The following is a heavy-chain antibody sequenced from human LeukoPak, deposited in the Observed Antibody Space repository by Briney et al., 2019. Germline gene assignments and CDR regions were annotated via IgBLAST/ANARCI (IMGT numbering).Heavy chain of an antibody. J-gene: IGHJ4*02. D-gene: IGHD6-19*01. CDR2: ISYDGSNK. CDR1: GFTFSSYA. Sequence: PGRSLRLSCAASGFTFSSYAMHWVRQAPGKGLEWVAVISYDGSNKYYADSVKGRFTISRDNSKNTLCLQMNSLRAEDTAVYYCARDLTVAGNYWGQGTPVTVSS. CDR3: ARDLTVAGNY. V-gene: IGHV3-30-3*01.